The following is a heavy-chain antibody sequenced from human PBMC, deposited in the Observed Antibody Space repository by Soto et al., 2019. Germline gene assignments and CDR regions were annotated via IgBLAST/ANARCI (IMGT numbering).Heavy chain of an antibody. Sequence: ASVKVSFKASGYPFTSYGVSLVRQAPGQGLEWVGWIRDYNGNTNYSQKLHGRVTMTTDTSTSTAYMELRSLRSDDTAVYYCARVLMVRGLTGSGYYDSSGFLPHAFDIWGQGTMVTV. CDR1: GYPFTSYG. V-gene: IGHV1-18*04. J-gene: IGHJ3*02. D-gene: IGHD3-22*01. CDR3: ARVLMVRGLTGSGYYDSSGFLPHAFDI. CDR2: IRDYNGNT.